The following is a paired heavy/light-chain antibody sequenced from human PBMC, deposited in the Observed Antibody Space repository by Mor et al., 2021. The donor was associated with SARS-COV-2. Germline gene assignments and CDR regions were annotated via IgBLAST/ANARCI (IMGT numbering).Light chain of an antibody. J-gene: IGKJ1*01. CDR2: GAS. CDR1: QSVRSSY. CDR3: QQYGTSLWT. V-gene: IGKV3-20*01. Sequence: EIVLTQSPGTLSLSPGERATLSCRASQSVRSSYLAWYQQKPGQAPRLLIYGASSRATGIPDRFSGSGSGTDFTLTISRVEPEDFAVYYCQQYGTSLWTFGQGTKVEMK.
Heavy chain of an antibody. V-gene: IGHV3-53*02. D-gene: IGHD6-13*01. CDR3: ARDGSSSWYTGLGY. J-gene: IGHJ4*02. CDR2: IYSGGST. CDR1: GFNVSNIY. Sequence: EVQLVETGGGLIQPGGSLSLSCAASGFNVSNIYMSWVRQAPGKGLEWVSLIYSGGSTYYADSVKGRFTISRDSSKNTLYLQMNSLRVEDTAVYYCARDGSSSWYTGLGYWGQGTLVTVSS.